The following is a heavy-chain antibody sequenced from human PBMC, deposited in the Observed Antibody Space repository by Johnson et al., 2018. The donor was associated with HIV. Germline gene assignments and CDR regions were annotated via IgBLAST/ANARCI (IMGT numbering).Heavy chain of an antibody. CDR3: ARAYLNWGRGAFDI. CDR1: GFTFDDYG. V-gene: IGHV3-13*01. D-gene: IGHD7-27*01. CDR2: IGTAGDT. J-gene: IGHJ3*02. Sequence: EVQLVESGGGVIRPGGSLRLSCVASGFTFDDYGMNWVRQAPGKGLEWVSGIGTAGDTYYPGSVKGRFTLSRENAKNSLYLQMNSLRAGDTAVYYCARAYLNWGRGAFDIWGQGTMVTVSS.